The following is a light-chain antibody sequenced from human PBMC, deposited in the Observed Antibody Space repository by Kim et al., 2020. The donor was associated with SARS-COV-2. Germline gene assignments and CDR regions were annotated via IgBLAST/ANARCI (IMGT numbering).Light chain of an antibody. Sequence: VALGQTARITCGGNNIGSKNVHWYQQKPGQAPVLVIYRDSNRPSGIPERFSGSNSGNTATLTISRAQAGDEADYYCQVWDSSYWVFGGGTQLTVL. CDR3: QVWDSSYWV. J-gene: IGLJ7*01. CDR1: NIGSKN. V-gene: IGLV3-9*01. CDR2: RDS.